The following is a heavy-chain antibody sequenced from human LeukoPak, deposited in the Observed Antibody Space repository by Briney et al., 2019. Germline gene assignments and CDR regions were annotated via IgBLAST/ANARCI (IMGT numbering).Heavy chain of an antibody. Sequence: PGGSLRLSCAASGFTFSSYAMSWVRQAPGKGLEWVSGISGSGGSTYYADSVKGQFTISRDNSKNTLYLQMNSLRAEDTAVYYCAKALSYCSGGSCYSCFDYWGQGTLVTVSS. CDR2: ISGSGGST. V-gene: IGHV3-23*01. J-gene: IGHJ4*02. CDR1: GFTFSSYA. CDR3: AKALSYCSGGSCYSCFDY. D-gene: IGHD2-15*01.